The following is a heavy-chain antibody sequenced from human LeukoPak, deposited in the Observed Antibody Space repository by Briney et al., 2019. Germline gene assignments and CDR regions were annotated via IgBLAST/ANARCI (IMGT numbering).Heavy chain of an antibody. CDR2: LYYSGNT. D-gene: IGHD5-18*01. CDR1: GGSINSTNYY. J-gene: IGHJ4*02. CDR3: ARWTGYSYDY. Sequence: SETLSLTCTVSGGSINSTNYYWGWTRQPPGKGLEWIGHLYYSGNTYYNPSLKSRVTISVDTSKNQFSLKLNSVTAADTAVYYCARWTGYSYDYWGQGTLVTVSS. V-gene: IGHV4-39*07.